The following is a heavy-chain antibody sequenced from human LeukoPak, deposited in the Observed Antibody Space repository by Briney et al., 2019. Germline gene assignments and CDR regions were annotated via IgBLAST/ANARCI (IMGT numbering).Heavy chain of an antibody. CDR3: ARFGELLGY. Sequence: GASVKVSCKASGYIFTDYYMHWVRQMPGKGPEWMGIIYPGDSDTRYSPSFQGQVTISADKSISTAYLQWSSLKASDTAMYYCARFGELLGYWGQGTLVTVSS. CDR2: IYPGDSDT. V-gene: IGHV5-51*03. D-gene: IGHD3-10*01. J-gene: IGHJ4*02. CDR1: GYIFTDYY.